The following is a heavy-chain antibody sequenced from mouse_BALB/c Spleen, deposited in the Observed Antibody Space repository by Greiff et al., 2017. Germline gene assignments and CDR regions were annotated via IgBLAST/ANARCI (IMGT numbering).Heavy chain of an antibody. CDR2: INPSTGYT. V-gene: IGHV1S26*01. Sequence: QVQLQQSGAELVKPGASVKLSCTASGFNIKDYYMHWVKQRPGQGLEWIGYINPSTGYTEYNQKFKDKATLTADKSSSTAYMQLSSLTSEDSAVYYCAPLWNYWGQGTLVTVSA. D-gene: IGHD1-1*02. CDR3: APLWNY. J-gene: IGHJ3*01. CDR1: GFNIKDYY.